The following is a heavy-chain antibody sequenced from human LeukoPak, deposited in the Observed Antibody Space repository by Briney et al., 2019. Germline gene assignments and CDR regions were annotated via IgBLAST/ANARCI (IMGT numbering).Heavy chain of an antibody. Sequence: SETLSLTCTVSGGSISSYYWSWIRQPPGKGLEWIGSIYYSGSTYYNPSLKSRVTISVDTSKNQFSLKLSSVTAADTAVYYCARRLLGGQWPSPFDYWGQGTLVTVSS. D-gene: IGHD6-19*01. V-gene: IGHV4-39*01. J-gene: IGHJ4*02. CDR3: ARRLLGGQWPSPFDY. CDR1: GGSISSYY. CDR2: IYYSGST.